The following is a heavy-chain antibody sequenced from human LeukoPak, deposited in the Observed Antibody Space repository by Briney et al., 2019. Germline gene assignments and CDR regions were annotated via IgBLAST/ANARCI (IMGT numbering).Heavy chain of an antibody. D-gene: IGHD3-3*01. CDR2: ISNDGSRK. J-gene: IGHJ4*02. Sequence: GRSLRLSCAPSGLTFSRHGMHWVRQAPGKGLEWVAIISNDGSRKYYAHSVEGRFTISRDNSKNTLYLQMDSLRAEDTAVYYCARDRAWNYFDYWGQGTLVTVSS. V-gene: IGHV3-30*03. CDR3: ARDRAWNYFDY. CDR1: GLTFSRHG.